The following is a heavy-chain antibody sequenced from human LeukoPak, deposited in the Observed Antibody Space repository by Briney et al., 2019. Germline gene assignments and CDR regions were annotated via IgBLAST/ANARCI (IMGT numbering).Heavy chain of an antibody. Sequence: GASVKVSCKASGYTFTSYDINWVRQATGQGLEWMGWMNPNSGNTGYAQKFQGRVTMTRNTSISTAYMELSSLKASDTAMYYCARHIGAPSTLYDFWSGYYEKNYYYYGMDVWGQGTTVTVSS. CDR3: ARHIGAPSTLYDFWSGYYEKNYYYYGMDV. D-gene: IGHD3-3*01. J-gene: IGHJ6*02. CDR2: MNPNSGNT. CDR1: GYTFTSYD. V-gene: IGHV1-8*01.